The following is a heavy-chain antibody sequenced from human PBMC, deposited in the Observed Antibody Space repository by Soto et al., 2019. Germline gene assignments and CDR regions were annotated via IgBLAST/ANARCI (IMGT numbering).Heavy chain of an antibody. CDR1: GFTFNRYW. V-gene: IGHV3-7*01. Sequence: GWSLRLSCAASGFTFNRYWMTWVRQAPGKGLEWVANINTDGSQKHSVDSVKGRFTFSRDNGKNSLYLQMNSLRVEDTAVYYCARVSRRNTFDVWGQGTMVTVSS. CDR3: ARVSRRNTFDV. J-gene: IGHJ3*01. CDR2: INTDGSQK.